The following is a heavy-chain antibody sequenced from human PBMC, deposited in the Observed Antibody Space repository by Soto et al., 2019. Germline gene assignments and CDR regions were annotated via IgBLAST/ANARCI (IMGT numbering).Heavy chain of an antibody. J-gene: IGHJ4*01. D-gene: IGHD5-12*01. Sequence: QVQLVESGGGVVQPGRSLRLSCAASGFTFSSYGMHWVRQAPGKGLEWVAVIWYDGSNKYYADSVKGRFTISRDNSKNTLYLQMNSLRAEDTAVYYCARDVGWLQSYYFDYWGHGTLVTVSA. CDR3: ARDVGWLQSYYFDY. CDR1: GFTFSSYG. CDR2: IWYDGSNK. V-gene: IGHV3-33*01.